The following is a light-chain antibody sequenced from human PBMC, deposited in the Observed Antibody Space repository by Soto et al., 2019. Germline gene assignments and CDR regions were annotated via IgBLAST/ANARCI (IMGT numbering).Light chain of an antibody. V-gene: IGLV2-14*02. CDR1: SGDVGNYDL. CDR2: EVS. Sequence: QSALTQPASVSGSPGQSITISCTGSSGDVGNYDLVSWYQQIPGKAPQLMIYEVSERPSGVSNRFSGSKSGNTASLTISGLQAEDEGDYYCSSYTSSNTHVFGTGTKVTVL. J-gene: IGLJ1*01. CDR3: SSYTSSNTHV.